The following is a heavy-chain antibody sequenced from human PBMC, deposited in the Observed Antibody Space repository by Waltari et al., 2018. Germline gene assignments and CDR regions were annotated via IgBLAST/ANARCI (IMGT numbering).Heavy chain of an antibody. J-gene: IGHJ6*02. D-gene: IGHD3-22*01. CDR1: ELTFRCYA. CDR3: ARDYCDRTNCHGMDV. CDR2: ISYNERNI. Sequence: QVQLVESGGGVVQPGRSLRLSCAASELTFRCYAMHWVRQAPGKGLEWVAVISYNERNIYYVDSVKGRFIISRDNSRKMLYLQMNSLRTEDTAVYYCARDYCDRTNCHGMDVWGQGTTVTVSS. V-gene: IGHV3-30*04.